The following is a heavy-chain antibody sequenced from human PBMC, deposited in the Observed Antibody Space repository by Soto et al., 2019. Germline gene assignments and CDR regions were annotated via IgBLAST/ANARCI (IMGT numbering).Heavy chain of an antibody. CDR1: GGSISSGGYS. V-gene: IGHV4-30-2*01. CDR2: IYHSGST. Sequence: SETLSLTCAVSGGSISSGGYSWSWIRQPPGKGLEWIGYIYHSGSTYYNPSLKSRVTISVDRSKNQFSLKLSSVAAADTAVYYCARGGVVAAHVFDYWGQGTLVTVSS. D-gene: IGHD2-15*01. CDR3: ARGGVVAAHVFDY. J-gene: IGHJ4*02.